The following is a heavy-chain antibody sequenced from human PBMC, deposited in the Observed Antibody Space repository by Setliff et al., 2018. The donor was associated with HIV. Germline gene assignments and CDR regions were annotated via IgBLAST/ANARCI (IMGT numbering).Heavy chain of an antibody. CDR1: GYTFTSYG. D-gene: IGHD1-7*01. CDR3: ARVWDWNYDLGY. V-gene: IGHV1-18*01. CDR2: ISAYNGNT. J-gene: IGHJ4*02. Sequence: ASVKVSCKASGYTFTSYGISWVRQAPGQGLEWMGWISAYNGNTNYAQKFQGRATMTRDTSTSTAYMELRSLRSDDTAVYYCARVWDWNYDLGYWGQGTLVTVPQ.